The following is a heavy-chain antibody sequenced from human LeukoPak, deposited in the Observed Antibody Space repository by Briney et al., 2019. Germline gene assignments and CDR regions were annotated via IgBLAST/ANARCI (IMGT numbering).Heavy chain of an antibody. Sequence: GGSLRLSCAASGFTFSSYAMSWVRQAPGRGLEWVSAISGSGGSTYYADSVKGRFTISRDNSKNTLYLHMNSLRAGDTAVYYCAKGDSSAFTYYFDYWGQGSLVTVSS. V-gene: IGHV3-23*01. D-gene: IGHD3-22*01. J-gene: IGHJ4*02. CDR3: AKGDSSAFTYYFDY. CDR2: ISGSGGST. CDR1: GFTFSSYA.